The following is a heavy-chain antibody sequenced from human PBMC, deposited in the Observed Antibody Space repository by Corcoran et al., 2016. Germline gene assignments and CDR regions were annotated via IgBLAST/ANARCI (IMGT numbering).Heavy chain of an antibody. Sequence: QVQLVQSGAEVKKPGSSVKVSCKASGGTFSSYAISWVRQAPGQGLEWMGGIIPIFGTANYAQKFQGRVTITADESTSTAYMELSSLRSEDTAVYYCARAATMVRGVIGSPFCYWGQGTLITVSS. CDR1: GGTFSSYA. D-gene: IGHD3-10*01. V-gene: IGHV1-69*01. CDR2: IIPIFGTA. J-gene: IGHJ4*02. CDR3: ARAATMVRGVIGSPFCY.